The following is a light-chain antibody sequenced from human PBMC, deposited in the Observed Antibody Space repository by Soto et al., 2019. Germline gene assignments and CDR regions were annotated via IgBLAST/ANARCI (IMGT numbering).Light chain of an antibody. CDR2: EIS. CDR1: SSDVGGYKY. Sequence: QSALTQPPSASGSPGQSVTISCTGTSSDVGGYKYVSWYQQHPGKAPKLMIYEISKRPSGVPDRFSGSKSGNTASLTVSGLQAEDEADYYCSSYAGSDNHVIFGGGTQLTVL. V-gene: IGLV2-8*01. J-gene: IGLJ2*01. CDR3: SSYAGSDNHVI.